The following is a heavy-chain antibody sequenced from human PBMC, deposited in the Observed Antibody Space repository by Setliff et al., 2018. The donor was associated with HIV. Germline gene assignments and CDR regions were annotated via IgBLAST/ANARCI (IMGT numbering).Heavy chain of an antibody. V-gene: IGHV3-74*01. D-gene: IGHD2-15*01. CDR2: ISSDGSST. J-gene: IGHJ5*02. Sequence: GGSLRLSCGASGFTFSRYWMHWVRQTPGKGLVWVSRISSDGSSTSYADSVKGRFTISRDNAKNTRYLQMNSLRAEDTAVYYCAKCGGTCWHNFFGPWGQGTLVTVSS. CDR1: GFTFSRYW. CDR3: AKCGGTCWHNFFGP.